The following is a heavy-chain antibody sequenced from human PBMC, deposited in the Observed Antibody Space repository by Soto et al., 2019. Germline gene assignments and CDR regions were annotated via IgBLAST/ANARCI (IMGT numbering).Heavy chain of an antibody. CDR3: ARHRTCNTACDFDH. V-gene: IGHV4-39*01. D-gene: IGHD2-15*01. J-gene: IGHJ4*02. CDR1: GDSIDSHGSH. Sequence: QLQLRESGPGLERPSETLSLSCFVSGDSIDSHGSHWSWIRQSPGKGLEWIGTVAYTGTTYYPPPRRSRVSVSADKSKHQLSLMLTSVTAADTAVYYCARHRTCNTACDFDHWGQGTLVTVSS. CDR2: VAYTGTT.